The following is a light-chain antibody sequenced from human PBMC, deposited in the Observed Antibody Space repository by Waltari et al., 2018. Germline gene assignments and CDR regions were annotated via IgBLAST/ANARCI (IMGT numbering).Light chain of an antibody. J-gene: IGKJ1*01. CDR1: QSVLYSSNNKNY. CDR2: WAS. V-gene: IGKV4-1*01. Sequence: DIVMTQSPDSLAVSLGERATINCKSSQSVLYSSNNKNYLAWYQQKPGQPPKLRIYWASTRESGVPARFSGSGSGTDFTLTISSLQAEDVAVYYCQQYYSTPRTFGQGTKVEIK. CDR3: QQYYSTPRT.